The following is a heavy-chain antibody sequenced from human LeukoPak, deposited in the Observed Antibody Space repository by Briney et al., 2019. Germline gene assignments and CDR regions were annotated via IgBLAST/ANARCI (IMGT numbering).Heavy chain of an antibody. CDR1: GFTFSSYA. CDR2: ISGSGGST. J-gene: IGHJ6*03. V-gene: IGHV3-23*01. D-gene: IGHD3-10*01. CDR3: AKGGSATYYYYYYMDV. Sequence: SGGSLRLSCAASGFTFSSYAMSWVRQAPGKALEWVSAISGSGGSTYYADSVKGRFTISRDNSKNTLYLQMNSLRAEDTAVYYCAKGGSATYYYYYYMDVWGKGTTVTVSS.